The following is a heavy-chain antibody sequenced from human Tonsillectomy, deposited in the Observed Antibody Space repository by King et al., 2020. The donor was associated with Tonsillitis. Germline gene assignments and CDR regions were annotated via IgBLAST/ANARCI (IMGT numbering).Heavy chain of an antibody. D-gene: IGHD3-9*01. CDR2: IIPILGIA. J-gene: IGHJ4*02. Sequence: QLVQSGAEVKKPGSSVKVSCKASGGTFSSYAISWVRQAPGQGLEWMGRIIPILGIANYAQKFQGRVTITADKSTSTAYMELSSLRSEDTAVYYCARDHRDYDILTGYSHWGQGTLVTVSS. V-gene: IGHV1-69*04. CDR3: ARDHRDYDILTGYSH. CDR1: GGTFSSYA.